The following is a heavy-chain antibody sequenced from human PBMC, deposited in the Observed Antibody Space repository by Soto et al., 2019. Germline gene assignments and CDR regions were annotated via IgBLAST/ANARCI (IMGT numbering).Heavy chain of an antibody. V-gene: IGHV4-4*07. Sequence: SETLSLTCTVSGGSISGFFWTWVRQPPGMPLEGLGHVAASGSTAYNPSLRSRLSLSLDVSKNRFSLELTSVTAADTATYFCARGGSTHYYYGLDVWGQGTTVTVLL. CDR3: ARGGSTHYYYGLDV. CDR2: VAASGST. CDR1: GGSISGFF. J-gene: IGHJ6*02.